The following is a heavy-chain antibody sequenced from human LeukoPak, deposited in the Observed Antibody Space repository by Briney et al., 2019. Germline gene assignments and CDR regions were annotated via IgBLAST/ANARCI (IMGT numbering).Heavy chain of an antibody. CDR1: GYTFTNYY. CDR2: INPSGGSN. J-gene: IGHJ5*02. D-gene: IGHD6-19*01. CDR3: ARVGDSSNSWFDP. Sequence: SVKVSCKASGYTFTNYYIHWMRQAPGQGLEWMGIINPSGGSNSNAQNFQGRVTMTRDTSTSTVYMEMSSLRYEDTAVYYCARVGDSSNSWFDPWGQGTLVTVSS. V-gene: IGHV1-46*01.